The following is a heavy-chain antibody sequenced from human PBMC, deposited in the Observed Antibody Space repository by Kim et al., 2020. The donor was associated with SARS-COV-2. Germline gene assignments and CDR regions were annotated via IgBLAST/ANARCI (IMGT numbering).Heavy chain of an antibody. D-gene: IGHD4-17*01. CDR2: IIPIFGTA. CDR3: ARENYGDYVLASDDAFDI. J-gene: IGHJ3*02. Sequence: SVKVSCKTSGGTFSSYAISWVRQAPGQGLEWMGGIIPIFGTANYAQKFQGRVTITADESTSTAYMELSSLRSEDTAVYYCARENYGDYVLASDDAFDIWGQGTMVTVSS. V-gene: IGHV1-69*13. CDR1: GGTFSSYA.